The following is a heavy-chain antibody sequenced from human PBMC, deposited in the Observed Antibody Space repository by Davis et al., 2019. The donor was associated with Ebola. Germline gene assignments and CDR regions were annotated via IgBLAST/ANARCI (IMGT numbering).Heavy chain of an antibody. CDR2: MNPNSGNT. CDR1: GYTFTSYD. J-gene: IGHJ5*02. D-gene: IGHD6-13*01. CDR3: ARASWATVGTRWCDP. Sequence: AASVKVSCKASGYTFTSYDINGVRQPTGQGFEWMGWMNPNSGNTGYAQKFQGRVTMTRDTSTSTAYMELSGLRSEDTAVYYCARASWATVGTRWCDPWGQGTLVTVS. V-gene: IGHV1-8*01.